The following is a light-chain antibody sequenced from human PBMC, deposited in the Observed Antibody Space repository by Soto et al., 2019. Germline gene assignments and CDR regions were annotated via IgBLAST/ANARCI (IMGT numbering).Light chain of an antibody. CDR1: QSVSSNY. CDR3: QQYGNSPRYS. V-gene: IGKV3-20*01. Sequence: EIVLTQSPGTLSLSLGERATLSCRASQSVSSNYLARYQQKPGQAPRLLIYGTSSRATGIPDRFSGSGSGPDFTLTISRLEPEDFAVYYCQQYGNSPRYSFGQGTKLEIK. CDR2: GTS. J-gene: IGKJ2*03.